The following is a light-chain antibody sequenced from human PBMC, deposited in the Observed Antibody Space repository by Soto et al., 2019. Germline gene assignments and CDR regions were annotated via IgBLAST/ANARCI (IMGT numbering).Light chain of an antibody. CDR2: DAS. V-gene: IGKV1-5*01. CDR1: QSLSSY. Sequence: DIQMTQSPSTLSASMGDRVTITCRASQSLSSYLAWYQQKPGKAPDLLIYDASNLESGVPSRFSGSGSGTEFTLTISSLQPDDFATYYCQQYHEYWFGQGTKVDI. CDR3: QQYHEYW. J-gene: IGKJ1*01.